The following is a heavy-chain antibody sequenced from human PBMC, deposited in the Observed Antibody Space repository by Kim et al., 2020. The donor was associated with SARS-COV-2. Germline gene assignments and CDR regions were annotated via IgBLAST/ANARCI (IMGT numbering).Heavy chain of an antibody. J-gene: IGHJ5*02. CDR2: IYPGDSDT. CDR1: GYSFTSYW. CDR3: ARHGGETEYSSSWYL. Sequence: GESLKISCKGSGYSFTSYWIGWVRQMPGKGLEWMGIIYPGDSDTRYSPSFQGQVTISADKSISTAYLQWSSLKASDTAMYYCARHGGETEYSSSWYLWGQGTLVTVSS. V-gene: IGHV5-51*01. D-gene: IGHD6-13*01.